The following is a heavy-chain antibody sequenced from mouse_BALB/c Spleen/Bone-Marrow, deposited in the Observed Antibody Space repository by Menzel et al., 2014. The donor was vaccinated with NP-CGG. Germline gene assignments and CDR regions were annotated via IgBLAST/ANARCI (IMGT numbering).Heavy chain of an antibody. D-gene: IGHD2-2*01. CDR2: IDPANGNT. J-gene: IGHJ3*01. Sequence: EVQLQESGAELVKPGASVKLSCTASGFNIKDTYMHWVKQRPEQGLEWIGRIDPANGNTKYDPKFQGKATITADTSSNTAYLQLSSLTSEDTAVYYCARWLPLAYWGQGTLVTVSA. CDR1: GFNIKDTY. CDR3: ARWLPLAY. V-gene: IGHV14-3*02.